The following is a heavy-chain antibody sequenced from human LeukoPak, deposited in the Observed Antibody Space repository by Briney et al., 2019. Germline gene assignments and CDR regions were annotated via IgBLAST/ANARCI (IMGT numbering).Heavy chain of an antibody. CDR1: GFTFSSYS. V-gene: IGHV3-48*04. CDR2: ISNSDSTI. D-gene: IGHD1-14*01. Sequence: GGSLRLSCAASGFTFSSYSMNWVRQAPGKGLEWVSYISNSDSTIYYADSVKGRFTISRDNAKNSLYLQMNSLRAEDTAVYYCARDSTWEPRIVYWGQGTLVTVSS. CDR3: ARDSTWEPRIVY. J-gene: IGHJ4*02.